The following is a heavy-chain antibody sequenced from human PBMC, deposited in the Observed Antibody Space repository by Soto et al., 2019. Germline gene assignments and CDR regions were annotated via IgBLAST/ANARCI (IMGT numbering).Heavy chain of an antibody. V-gene: IGHV1-8*01. CDR1: GYTFTSYD. CDR3: ARGLDIVVVPAANLYYYYYMDV. CDR2: MNPNSGNT. J-gene: IGHJ6*03. Sequence: RASVKVSCKASGYTFTSYDINWVRQATGQGLEWMGWMNPNSGNTGYAQKFQGRVTMTRNTSISTAYMELSSLRSEDTAVYYCARGLDIVVVPAANLYYYYYMDVWGKGTTVTVSS. D-gene: IGHD2-2*01.